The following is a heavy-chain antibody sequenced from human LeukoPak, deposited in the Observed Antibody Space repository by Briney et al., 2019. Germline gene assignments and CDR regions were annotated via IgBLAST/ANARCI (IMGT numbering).Heavy chain of an antibody. CDR3: LITMVRGITADSDFAN. V-gene: IGHV3-23*01. CDR1: GFTFSSSA. Sequence: GGSLRLSCAASGFTFSSSAMNWVRQTPGKGLEWVSGISSSGGSTYYADSVKGRFTISRDNSKNTLYLQMNSLRPEDTAVYYGLITMVRGITADSDFANWGQGTLVTVSS. CDR2: ISSSGGST. D-gene: IGHD3-10*01. J-gene: IGHJ4*02.